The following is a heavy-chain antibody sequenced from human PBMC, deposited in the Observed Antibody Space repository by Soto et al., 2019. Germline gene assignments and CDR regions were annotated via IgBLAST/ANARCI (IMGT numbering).Heavy chain of an antibody. Sequence: GGSLRLSCAASGFTVSSNYMSWVRQAPGKGLEWVSVIYSGGSTYYADSVKGRFTISRDNSKNTLYLQMNSLRAEDTAVYYCASEYYYYYMDVWGKGTTVTVSS. V-gene: IGHV3-66*01. CDR1: GFTVSSNY. CDR3: ASEYYYYYMDV. J-gene: IGHJ6*03. CDR2: IYSGGST.